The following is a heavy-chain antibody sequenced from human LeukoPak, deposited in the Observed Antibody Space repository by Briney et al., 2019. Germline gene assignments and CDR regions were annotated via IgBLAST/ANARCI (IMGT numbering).Heavy chain of an antibody. Sequence: PGGSLRLSCAASGLTFRTYSMNWVRQAPGKGLEWVSYISSGGSTIYYADSVKGRFTISRDNAKNSLYLQMNSLRAEDTAVYYCAREWTRQIVGATSCFDYWGQGTLVTVSS. V-gene: IGHV3-48*04. CDR1: GLTFRTYS. J-gene: IGHJ4*02. D-gene: IGHD1-26*01. CDR2: ISSGGSTI. CDR3: AREWTRQIVGATSCFDY.